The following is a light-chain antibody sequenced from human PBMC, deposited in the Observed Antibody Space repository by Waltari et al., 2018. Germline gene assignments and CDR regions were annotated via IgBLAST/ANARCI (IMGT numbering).Light chain of an antibody. J-gene: IGLJ2*01. V-gene: IGLV2-23*03. CDR3: CSYAGSSTLVV. CDR1: SSDVGSSNL. Sequence: QSALTQPTSVSGSPGQSITISCTGTSSDVGSSNLFSWYQQHPGKAPKLMIYEGSNRPSGVSNRFSGSKSGNTASLTISGLQAEDEADYYCCSYAGSSTLVVFGGGTKLTVL. CDR2: EGS.